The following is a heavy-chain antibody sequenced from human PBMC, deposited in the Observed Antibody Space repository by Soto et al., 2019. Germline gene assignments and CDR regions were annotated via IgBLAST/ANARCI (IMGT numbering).Heavy chain of an antibody. CDR1: GGSISSGGYS. J-gene: IGHJ4*02. V-gene: IGHV4-30-2*01. CDR2: IYHSGST. CDR3: ARGRDGYLNY. Sequence: LQLQESGSGLVKPSQTLSLTCAVSGGSISSGGYSWSWIRQPPGKGLEWIGYIYHSGSTYYNPSLKSRVTISVDRSKNQFSLNLSSVTAADTAVYYCARGRDGYLNYWGQGTLVTVSS.